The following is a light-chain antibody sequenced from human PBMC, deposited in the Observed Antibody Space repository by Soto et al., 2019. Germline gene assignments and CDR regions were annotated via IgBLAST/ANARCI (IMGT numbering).Light chain of an antibody. V-gene: IGLV2-14*03. CDR3: SSYTSTSTYV. J-gene: IGLJ1*01. CDR1: SNAVGGYNS. Sequence: QSALAQPAPLSGAPGQSITISLTWNSNAVGGYNSVSWYQQHPGKAPKLMIYNVNNRPSGISNRFSGSKSGNTASLTISGLQAEDEADYYCSSYTSTSTYVFGTGTKVTVL. CDR2: NVN.